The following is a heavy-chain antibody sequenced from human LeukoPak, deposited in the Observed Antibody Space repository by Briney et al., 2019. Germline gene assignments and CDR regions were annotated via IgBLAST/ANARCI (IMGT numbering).Heavy chain of an antibody. D-gene: IGHD2-15*01. V-gene: IGHV1-69*04. CDR2: IIPILGIA. CDR1: GGTFSSYA. CDR3: ARGDPVAAGAFDI. Sequence: GASVKVSCKASGGTFSSYAISWVRQAPGQGLEWMGRIIPILGIANYAQKFQGRVTITADKSTSTAYMELSSLRSEDTAVYYCARGDPVAAGAFDIWGQGTMVTVSS. J-gene: IGHJ3*02.